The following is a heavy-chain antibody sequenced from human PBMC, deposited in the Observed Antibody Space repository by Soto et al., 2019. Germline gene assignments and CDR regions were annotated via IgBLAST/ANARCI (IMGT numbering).Heavy chain of an antibody. Sequence: ASVKVSCKASGYTFIHWVRQAPGQGLEWMGWISAYNGNTNYAQKLQGRVTMTTDTSTSTAYMELRSLRSDDTAVYYCARDRRYIVGAPIDYWGQGTLVTVSS. D-gene: IGHD1-26*01. J-gene: IGHJ4*02. V-gene: IGHV1-18*01. CDR2: ISAYNGNT. CDR3: ARDRRYIVGAPIDY. CDR1: GYTF.